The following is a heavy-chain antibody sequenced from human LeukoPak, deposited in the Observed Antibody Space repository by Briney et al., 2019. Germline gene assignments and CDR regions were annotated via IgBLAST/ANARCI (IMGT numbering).Heavy chain of an antibody. CDR1: GFIFSSYG. J-gene: IGHJ6*02. D-gene: IGHD3-10*02. Sequence: GRSLRLSCAASGFIFSSYGMHWVRQAPGKGLEWVAVIWSDGTKEHYEDSVKGRFTISRDNSKNTLYLEMNSLRAEDTAVFYCARDSVRGGNSYYGMDVWGQGTTVAVSS. CDR3: ARDSVRGGNSYYGMDV. CDR2: IWSDGTKE. V-gene: IGHV3-33*01.